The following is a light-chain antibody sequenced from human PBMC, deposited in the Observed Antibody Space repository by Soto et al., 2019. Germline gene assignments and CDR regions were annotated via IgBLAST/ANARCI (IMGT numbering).Light chain of an antibody. CDR2: EVS. CDR3: SSYAGSKGV. J-gene: IGLJ2*01. CDR1: SSDVGGYNY. V-gene: IGLV2-8*01. Sequence: QSALPQPPSASGSPGQSVTISCTGTSSDVGGYNYVSWYQQHPGKAPTLMIYEVSKRPSGVPDRFSGSKSGNTASLTVSGLQAEDEADYYCSSYAGSKGVFGGGTKLTVL.